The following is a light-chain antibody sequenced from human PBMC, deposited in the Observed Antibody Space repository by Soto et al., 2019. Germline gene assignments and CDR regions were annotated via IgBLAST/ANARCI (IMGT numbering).Light chain of an antibody. CDR1: QSVSND. J-gene: IGKJ5*01. CDR2: GAS. V-gene: IGKV3-15*01. Sequence: EIVVTQSPGTLAVSPGERATLSCRASQSVSNDLAWYQQKFGRAPRLLIYGASTRATGIPARFSGSGSGTEFTLTISSLQSEDVAIYYCQQYNNWAPITFGQGTRLEIK. CDR3: QQYNNWAPIT.